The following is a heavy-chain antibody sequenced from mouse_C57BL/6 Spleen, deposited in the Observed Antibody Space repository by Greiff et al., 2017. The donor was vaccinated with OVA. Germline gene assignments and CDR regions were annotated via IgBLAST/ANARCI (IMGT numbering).Heavy chain of an antibody. J-gene: IGHJ4*01. CDR2: IYPRDGST. Sequence: VKLQQSGPELVKPGASVKLSCKASGYTFTSYAINWVKQRPGQGLEWIALIYPRDGSTKYHEKFKGKATWTVDPSSSTAYLELHRLTSEDSAVYFCARWNWDDAMDYWGQGTSVTVSS. CDR1: GYTFTSYA. D-gene: IGHD4-1*01. CDR3: ARWNWDDAMDY. V-gene: IGHV1-85*01.